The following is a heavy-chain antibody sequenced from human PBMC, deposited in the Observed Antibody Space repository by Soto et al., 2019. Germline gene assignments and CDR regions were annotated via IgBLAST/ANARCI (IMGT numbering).Heavy chain of an antibody. Sequence: GGSLRLSCAASGFTVSSNYMSWVRQAPGKGLEWVSVIYSGGSTYYADSVKGRFTISRDNSKNTLYLQMNSLRAEDTAVYYCARDQQVGAIPAFDIWGQGTMVTVSS. CDR3: ARDQQVGAIPAFDI. J-gene: IGHJ3*02. V-gene: IGHV3-53*01. CDR2: IYSGGST. D-gene: IGHD1-26*01. CDR1: GFTVSSNY.